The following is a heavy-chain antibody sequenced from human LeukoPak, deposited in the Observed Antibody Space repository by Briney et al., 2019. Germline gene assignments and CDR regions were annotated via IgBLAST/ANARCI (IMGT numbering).Heavy chain of an antibody. Sequence: GASVKVSCKVSGYTLTELSMHWVRQAPGKGLEWMGGFDPEDGETFYAQKFQGRVTMTEDTSTDTAYMELSSLRSEDTAVYYCARDRVPYYDSSGPSRAFDIWGQGTMVTVSS. CDR3: ARDRVPYYDSSGPSRAFDI. V-gene: IGHV1-24*01. J-gene: IGHJ3*02. CDR1: GYTLTELS. D-gene: IGHD3-22*01. CDR2: FDPEDGET.